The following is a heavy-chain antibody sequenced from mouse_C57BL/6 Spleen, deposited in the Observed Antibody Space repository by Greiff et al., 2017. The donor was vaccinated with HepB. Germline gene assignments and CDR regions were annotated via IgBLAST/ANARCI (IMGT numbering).Heavy chain of an antibody. CDR1: GYTFTDYY. V-gene: IGHV1-26*01. CDR3: ARSRYAMYY. J-gene: IGHJ4*01. CDR2: INPNNGGT. Sequence: EVQLQQSGPELVKPGASVKISCKASGYTFTDYYMNWVKQSHGKSLEWIGDINPNNGGTSYNQKFKGKATLTVDKSSSTAYMELRSLTSEDSAFYYCARSRYAMYYWGQGTSVTVSS.